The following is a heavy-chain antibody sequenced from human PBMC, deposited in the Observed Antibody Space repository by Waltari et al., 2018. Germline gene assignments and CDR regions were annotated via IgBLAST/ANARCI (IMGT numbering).Heavy chain of an antibody. CDR1: GSTFTDNW. CDR2: INTDGRTT. J-gene: IGHJ4*02. Sequence: EVQLVESGGGLVQPGGSLRISCAASGSTFTDNWMHWVRQAPGKGLGWVSHINTDGRTTTYADSVKGRFTISRDNARNTLYLQMNSLTVEDTAVYYCTRDVPHQYFDSWGQGTLVTVSS. D-gene: IGHD2-2*01. V-gene: IGHV3-74*01. CDR3: TRDVPHQYFDS.